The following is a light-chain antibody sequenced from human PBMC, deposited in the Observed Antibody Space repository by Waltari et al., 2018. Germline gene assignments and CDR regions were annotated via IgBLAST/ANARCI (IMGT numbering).Light chain of an antibody. V-gene: IGLV1-47*01. Sequence: QSVLTQPPSASGTPGQRVTISCSGRRSNIGNNYVYWHQQLPGTAPKLLISANDQRPSGVPDLFSGSKSGTSASLAISGLRSEDEADYYCAAWDDSLGVWTFGGGTKLTVL. CDR3: AAWDDSLGVWT. J-gene: IGLJ2*01. CDR1: RSNIGNNY. CDR2: AND.